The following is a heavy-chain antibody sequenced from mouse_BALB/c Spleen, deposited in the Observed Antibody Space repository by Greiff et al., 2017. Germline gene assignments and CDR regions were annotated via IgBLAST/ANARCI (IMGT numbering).Heavy chain of an antibody. D-gene: IGHD2-1*01. Sequence: VHVKQSGPELVKPGASVKMSCKASGYTFTSYVMHWVKQKPGQGLEWIGYINPYNDGTKYNEKFKGKATLTSDKSSSTAYMELSSLTSEDSAVYYCAEGDYGNYGGFDYWGQGTTLTVAS. CDR3: AEGDYGNYGGFDY. J-gene: IGHJ2*01. CDR2: INPYNDGT. V-gene: IGHV1-14*01. CDR1: GYTFTSYV.